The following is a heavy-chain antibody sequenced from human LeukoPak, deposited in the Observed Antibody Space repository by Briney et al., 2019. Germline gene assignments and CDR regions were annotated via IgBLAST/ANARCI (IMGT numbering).Heavy chain of an antibody. Sequence: PSETLSLTCTVSGSSISSSSYYWGWIRQPPGKGLEWIGSIYYSGSTYYNPSLKSRVTISVDTSKNQFSLKLSSVTAADTAVYYCARHRRYYGSVHYFDYWGQGTLVTVSS. V-gene: IGHV4-39*01. J-gene: IGHJ4*02. CDR3: ARHRRYYGSVHYFDY. CDR1: GSSISSSSYY. D-gene: IGHD3-10*01. CDR2: IYYSGST.